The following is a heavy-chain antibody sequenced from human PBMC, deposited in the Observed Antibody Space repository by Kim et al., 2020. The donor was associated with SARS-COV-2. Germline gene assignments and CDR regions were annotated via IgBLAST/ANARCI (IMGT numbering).Heavy chain of an antibody. D-gene: IGHD2-15*01. CDR3: ARGVWPCSGGGCYIYWYFDL. V-gene: IGHV2-70*01. CDR2: IDWEDDK. Sequence: SGPTLVNPTQTLTLTCTFSGFSLSTSGMCVSWIRQPPGKALEWLALIDWEDDKYYSTSLKTRLTISKDTSTNQVVLTMTNMDPVDTATYYCARGVWPCSGGGCYIYWYFDLWGRGTLVTVSS. J-gene: IGHJ2*01. CDR1: GFSLSTSGMC.